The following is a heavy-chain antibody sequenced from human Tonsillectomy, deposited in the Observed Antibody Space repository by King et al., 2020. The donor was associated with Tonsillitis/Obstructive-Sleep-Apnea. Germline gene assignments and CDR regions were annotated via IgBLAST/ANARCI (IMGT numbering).Heavy chain of an antibody. CDR2: IKQDGREK. D-gene: IGHD3-3*01. CDR1: GFTFSSYW. Sequence: VQLVESGGGLVQPGGSLRLSCAASGFTFSSYWMSWVRQAPGKGLEWVANIKQDGREKYYVDSVKGRFTISRDNAKNSLYLQMNSLRAEDTAVYYCARVGLGEEFWSGETNYYMDVWGKGTTVTVSS. CDR3: ARVGLGEEFWSGETNYYMDV. J-gene: IGHJ6*03. V-gene: IGHV3-7*04.